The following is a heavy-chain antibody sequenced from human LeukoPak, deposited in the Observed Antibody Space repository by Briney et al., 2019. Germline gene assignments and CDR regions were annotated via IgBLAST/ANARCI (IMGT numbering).Heavy chain of an antibody. CDR3: ARGYYDSRGYSNTFDI. Sequence: SETLSLTCAVSGASISSSYWSWIRQPPGKGLEWIGYINYSGNTKYNPALESRVTISVDASNNQFSLRLSSVTAADTAFYYCARGYYDSRGYSNTFDIWGQGTLVTVSS. V-gene: IGHV4-59*01. CDR2: INYSGNT. CDR1: GASISSSY. D-gene: IGHD3-22*01. J-gene: IGHJ4*02.